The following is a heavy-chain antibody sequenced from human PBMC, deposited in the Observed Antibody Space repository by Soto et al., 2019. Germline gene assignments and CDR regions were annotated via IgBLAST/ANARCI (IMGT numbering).Heavy chain of an antibody. CDR3: ARAPTYSSSYYYYGMDV. J-gene: IGHJ6*02. Sequence: HPGGSLRLSCAAAGFAFSTYAMTWVRQAPGKGLEWVAVIWYDGSNKYYADSVKGRFTISRDNSKNTLYLQMNSLRAEDTAVYYCARAPTYSSSYYYYGMDVWGQGTTVTVSS. D-gene: IGHD6-6*01. V-gene: IGHV3-33*08. CDR1: GFAFSTYA. CDR2: IWYDGSNK.